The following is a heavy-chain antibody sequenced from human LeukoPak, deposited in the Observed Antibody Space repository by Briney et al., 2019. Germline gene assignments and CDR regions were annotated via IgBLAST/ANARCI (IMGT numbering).Heavy chain of an antibody. D-gene: IGHD5-12*01. J-gene: IGHJ4*02. CDR1: GGSFSRGSHF. CDR3: AGLRLGFDY. Sequence: SETLSLPCTLSGGSFSRGSHFGTWIRQPAGKGLEWIGRIYTNGRTNNHPSLKSRHPISVDTSKNQFSLKLSSVTAADSAVEYCAGLRLGFDYWGQGTLVTVSS. V-gene: IGHV4-61*02. CDR2: IYTNGRT.